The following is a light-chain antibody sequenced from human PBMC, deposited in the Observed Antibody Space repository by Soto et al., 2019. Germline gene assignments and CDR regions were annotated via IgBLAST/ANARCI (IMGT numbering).Light chain of an antibody. J-gene: IGLJ3*02. CDR3: ASYAGSRWV. CDR2: EVD. Sequence: QSALTQPASVSGSPGQSITISCSGTTSDVGIYNLVSWYQQHPGKAPILVIYEVDKRPSGVSNRFSGSRSGNTASLTISGLQSEDEADYYGASYAGSRWVFGGGTKLTVL. CDR1: TSDVGIYNL. V-gene: IGLV2-23*02.